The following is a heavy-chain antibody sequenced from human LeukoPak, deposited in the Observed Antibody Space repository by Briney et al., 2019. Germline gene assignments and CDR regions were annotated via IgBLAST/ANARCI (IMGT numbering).Heavy chain of an antibody. V-gene: IGHV3-30*04. D-gene: IGHD3-10*01. J-gene: IGHJ4*02. CDR2: ISYDGRNK. Sequence: GSLILSCAASGFTFSSYAMHWVRQAPGKGLEWVAVISYDGRNKYYADSVKGRFTISRDNSKNTLYLQMNSLRAEDTAVYYCAREVEGFGDWGQGTLVTVSS. CDR3: AREVEGFGD. CDR1: GFTFSSYA.